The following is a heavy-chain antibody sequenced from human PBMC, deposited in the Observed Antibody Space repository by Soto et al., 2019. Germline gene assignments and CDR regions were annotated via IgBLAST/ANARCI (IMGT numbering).Heavy chain of an antibody. D-gene: IGHD3-16*01. CDR2: ISWNSGSI. Sequence: SLRLSCAASGVTCVDYAMHWVRQAPGKGLEWVSGISWNSGSIGYADSVKGRFTISRDNAKNSLYLQMNSLRAEDTALYYCAKAPTLEPPFDYWGQGTLVTVSS. CDR3: AKAPTLEPPFDY. CDR1: GVTCVDYA. V-gene: IGHV3-9*01. J-gene: IGHJ4*02.